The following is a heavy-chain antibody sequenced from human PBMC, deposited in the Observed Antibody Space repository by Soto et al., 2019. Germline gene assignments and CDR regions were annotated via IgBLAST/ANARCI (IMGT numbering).Heavy chain of an antibody. CDR3: ARERSRYDRSCYYRPDY. CDR1: GDTFSTYS. V-gene: IGHV1-69*06. D-gene: IGHD3-22*01. J-gene: IGHJ4*02. CDR2: IIPILGTP. Sequence: QVQLVQSGAEVKKPGSSVKVSCKVSGDTFSTYSISWVRQAPGQGLEWLGGIIPILGTPSYAQRFQDRVTITADKVTTTAYMTLSRLRSEDTAVYYCARERSRYDRSCYYRPDYWGQGTLVTVSS.